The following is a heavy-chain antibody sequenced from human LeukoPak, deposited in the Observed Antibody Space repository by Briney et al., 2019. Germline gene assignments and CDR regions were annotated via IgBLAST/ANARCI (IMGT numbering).Heavy chain of an antibody. CDR1: GFTFSSYW. Sequence: GGSLRLSCAASGFTFSSYWMHWVRQAPGKGLVWVSRINSDGSSTSYADSVKGRFTISRDNAKNTLYLQMNSLRAEDTAVYYCARGYDFRSGYYYYYYYGMDVWGQGTTVTVSS. D-gene: IGHD3-3*01. CDR3: ARGYDFRSGYYYYYYYGMDV. J-gene: IGHJ6*02. CDR2: INSDGSST. V-gene: IGHV3-74*01.